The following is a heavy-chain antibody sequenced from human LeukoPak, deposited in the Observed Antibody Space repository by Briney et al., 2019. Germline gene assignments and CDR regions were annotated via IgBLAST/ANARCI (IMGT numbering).Heavy chain of an antibody. CDR1: GGSISSYY. V-gene: IGHV4-59*08. CDR3: ARLSRDGYNYYFDY. D-gene: IGHD5-24*01. CDR2: IYYSGST. J-gene: IGHJ4*02. Sequence: SETLSLTCTVSGGSISSYYWSWIRQPPGKGLEWIWYIYYSGSTNYNPSLKSRVTISVDTSKNQFSLKLSSVTAADTAVYYCARLSRDGYNYYFDYWGQGTLVTVSS.